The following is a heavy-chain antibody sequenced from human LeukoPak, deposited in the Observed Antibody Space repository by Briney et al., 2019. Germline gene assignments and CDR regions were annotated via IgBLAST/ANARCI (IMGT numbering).Heavy chain of an antibody. Sequence: GGSLRLSCAASGFTFSSYWMSWVRQAPGKGLEWVSYFGGTSGTIHYADSVKGRFTISRDNAKMSLYLQMNSLRAEDTAVYYCARSNGLRYFEYWGQGTLVTVSS. CDR1: GFTFSSYW. D-gene: IGHD2-8*01. CDR2: FGGTSGTI. V-gene: IGHV3-48*01. CDR3: ARSNGLRYFEY. J-gene: IGHJ4*02.